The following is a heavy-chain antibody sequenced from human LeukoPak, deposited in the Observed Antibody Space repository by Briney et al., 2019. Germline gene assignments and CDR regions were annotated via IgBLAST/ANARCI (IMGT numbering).Heavy chain of an antibody. V-gene: IGHV3-74*01. D-gene: IGHD5/OR15-5a*01. CDR2: ISDDGSIT. Sequence: GGSLRLSCAASGFTFSRDWMHWVRQAPGKGLVWVSRISDDGSITKYADSVQGRFNISSDNAKSKVFLQMNCLRVKDTAYYFCVRRYYEYNVYDRHFDFWGQGILVTVSS. J-gene: IGHJ4*02. CDR1: GFTFSRDW. CDR3: VRRYYEYNVYDRHFDF.